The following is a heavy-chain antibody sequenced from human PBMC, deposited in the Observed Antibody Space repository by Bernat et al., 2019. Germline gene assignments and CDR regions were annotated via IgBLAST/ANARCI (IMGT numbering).Heavy chain of an antibody. CDR3: ARGSWELRFDP. D-gene: IGHD1-26*01. Sequence: QVRLQQWGAGLLKPSETLSLTCAVYGGSFSGYYWSWIRQTPGKGLEWIGEINQSGSTNYNPSLKSRVTISVDTSRNQVSLKLTSVTAADTAVYSCARGSWELRFDPWGQGTLVTVSS. CDR2: INQSGST. J-gene: IGHJ5*02. CDR1: GGSFSGYY. V-gene: IGHV4-34*01.